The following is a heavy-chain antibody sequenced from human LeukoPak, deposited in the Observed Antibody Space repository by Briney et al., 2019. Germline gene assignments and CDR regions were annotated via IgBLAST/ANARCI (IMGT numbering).Heavy chain of an antibody. Sequence: SETLSLTCSVSGGSLTYYYWTWIRQPPGKGLEWIGYIYYSGSTNYNPSLKSRVTMSVDTSKNQFSLKLSSVTAADTAVYYCARVSSSSWPLDYWGQGTLVTVSS. J-gene: IGHJ4*02. CDR1: GGSLTYYY. D-gene: IGHD6-13*01. CDR3: ARVSSSSWPLDY. CDR2: IYYSGST. V-gene: IGHV4-59*12.